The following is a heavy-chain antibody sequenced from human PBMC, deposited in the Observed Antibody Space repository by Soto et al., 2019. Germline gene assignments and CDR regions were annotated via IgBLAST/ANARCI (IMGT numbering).Heavy chain of an antibody. V-gene: IGHV1-3*05. D-gene: IGHD2-21*02. Sequence: QVQLVQSGAEEKKPGASVKVSCKASGYTFTSYAMHWVRQAPGQRLEWMGWINDGNCNTQYSQKLQGRVTINRDTSASTAYMGLSRLRSEETAVYYCARSIVVVTALDYWGQGTLVTVSS. CDR2: INDGNCNT. CDR3: ARSIVVVTALDY. J-gene: IGHJ4*02. CDR1: GYTFTSYA.